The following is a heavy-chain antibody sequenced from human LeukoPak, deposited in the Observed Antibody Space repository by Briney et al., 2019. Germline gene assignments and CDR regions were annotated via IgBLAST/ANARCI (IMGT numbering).Heavy chain of an antibody. CDR3: ARDPSEWELPVDY. D-gene: IGHD1-26*01. CDR2: INSDASST. V-gene: IGHV3-74*01. Sequence: PGGSLRLSCAASGFTFSSYWMHWVRQVPGKGLVWVSSINSDASSTSYADSVKGRFTISRDNAKNTQMNSLRVDDTAIYYCARDPSEWELPVDYWGQGTLVTVSS. CDR1: GFTFSSYW. J-gene: IGHJ4*02.